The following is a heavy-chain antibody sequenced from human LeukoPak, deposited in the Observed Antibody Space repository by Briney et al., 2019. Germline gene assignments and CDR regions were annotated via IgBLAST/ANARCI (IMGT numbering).Heavy chain of an antibody. V-gene: IGHV3-23*01. CDR1: GFTFSSYA. CDR3: ANYVPYYGSGSSH. J-gene: IGHJ4*02. CDR2: ISGSGGST. Sequence: PGGPLRLSCAASGFTFSSYAMSWVRQAPGKGLEWVSAISGSGGSTYYADSVKGRFTISRDNSKNTLYLQMNSLRAEDTAVYYCANYVPYYGSGSSHWGQGTLVTVSS. D-gene: IGHD3-10*01.